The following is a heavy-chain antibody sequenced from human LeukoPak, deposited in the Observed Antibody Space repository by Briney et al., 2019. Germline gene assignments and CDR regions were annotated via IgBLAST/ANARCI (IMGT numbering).Heavy chain of an antibody. Sequence: PGGSLRLSCAASGFTFSSYSMNWVRQAPGKGLEWVSSISSSSSYIYYADSVKGRFTISRDNAKNSLYLQMNSLRAEDTAVYYCAKGEVLGGSYYFGSWGQGTLVTVSS. CDR3: AKGEVLGGSYYFGS. D-gene: IGHD1-26*01. J-gene: IGHJ4*02. CDR1: GFTFSSYS. CDR2: ISSSSSYI. V-gene: IGHV3-21*01.